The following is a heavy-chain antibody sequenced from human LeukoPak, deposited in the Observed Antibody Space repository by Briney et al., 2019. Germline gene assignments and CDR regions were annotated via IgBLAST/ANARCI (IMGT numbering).Heavy chain of an antibody. V-gene: IGHV3-30*02. CDR2: IRYDGSNK. CDR1: GFTFSSYG. D-gene: IGHD2-21*02. J-gene: IGHJ4*02. Sequence: GGSLRLSCAASGFTFSSYGMHWVRQAPGKGLEWVAFIRYDGSNKYYADSVKGRFTISRDNSKNTLYLQMNSLRAEDTAVYYCAKAISPIVVVTAILDYWGQGTLVTVSS. CDR3: AKAISPIVVVTAILDY.